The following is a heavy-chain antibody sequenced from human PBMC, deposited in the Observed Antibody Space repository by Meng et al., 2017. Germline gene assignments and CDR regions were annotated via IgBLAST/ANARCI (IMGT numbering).Heavy chain of an antibody. V-gene: IGHV3-74*01. CDR1: GFTFNNDW. J-gene: IGHJ4*02. CDR3: LDEAPRSDY. D-gene: IGHD1-1*01. Sequence: EVQLGGSGGGLVQPGGSLRLSCAASGFTFNNDWMHWVRQVPGKGLVWVSRISGDGSITNYADSVKGRFTISRDNAKNTLYLQMNSLRPEDTAVYYCLDEAPRSDYWGQGSLVTVSS. CDR2: ISGDGSIT.